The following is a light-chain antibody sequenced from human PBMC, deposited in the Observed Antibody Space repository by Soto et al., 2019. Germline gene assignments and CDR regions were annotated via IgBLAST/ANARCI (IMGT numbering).Light chain of an antibody. J-gene: IGKJ2*01. CDR3: QQLNSYPPYT. CDR2: AAS. Sequence: DIQLTQSPSFLSASVGDRVTITCRASQGISRYLAWYQQKPGKAPKLLIDAASTSQNGVPPRFSGSRFGTAFTLTISCLQHEDFASFFCQQLNSYPPYTFGQGTKLEIK. V-gene: IGKV1-9*01. CDR1: QGISRY.